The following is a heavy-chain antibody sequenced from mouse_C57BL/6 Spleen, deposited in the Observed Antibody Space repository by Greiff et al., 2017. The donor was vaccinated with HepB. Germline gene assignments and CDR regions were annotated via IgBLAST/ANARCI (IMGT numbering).Heavy chain of an antibody. CDR1: GFTFSNYW. V-gene: IGHV6-3*01. CDR3: TVGAQAFVPY. D-gene: IGHD3-2*02. CDR2: IRLKSDNYAT. J-gene: IGHJ3*01. Sequence: EVKLQESGGGLVQPGGSMKLSCVASGFTFSNYWMNWVRQSPEKGLEWVAQIRLKSDNYATHYAESVKGRFTISRDDSKSSVYLQMNNLRAEDTGIYYCTVGAQAFVPYWGQGTLVTVSA.